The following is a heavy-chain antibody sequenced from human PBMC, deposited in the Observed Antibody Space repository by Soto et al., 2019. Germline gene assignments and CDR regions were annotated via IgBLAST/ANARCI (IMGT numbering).Heavy chain of an antibody. CDR2: IYFTGTT. CDR3: ARVRRIGMSGSPGDS. J-gene: IGHJ4*02. D-gene: IGHD3-10*01. Sequence: LSLTCDVSWYAISSGFYWAWIRQPPGKRLEWIGNIYFTGTTSYNPSLKTRVTMSVDTSKNQFSLRLSSVTAADTAVFYCARVRRIGMSGSPGDSWGQGTQVTVSS. V-gene: IGHV4-38-2*01. CDR1: WYAISSGFY.